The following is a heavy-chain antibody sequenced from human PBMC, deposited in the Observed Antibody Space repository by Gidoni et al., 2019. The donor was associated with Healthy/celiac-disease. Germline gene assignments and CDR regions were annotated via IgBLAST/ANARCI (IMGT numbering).Heavy chain of an antibody. Sequence: EVQLLESGGGLVQPGGSLRRACAASGFSFSSYAISWVRQAPGKGLEWVASISGSGGSTYYADSVKGRFTISRDNSKNTLYLQMNSLRAEDTAVYYCAKDRRAPYGDYLYFDYWGQGTLVTVSS. V-gene: IGHV3-23*01. CDR3: AKDRRAPYGDYLYFDY. CDR1: GFSFSSYA. D-gene: IGHD4-17*01. J-gene: IGHJ4*02. CDR2: ISGSGGST.